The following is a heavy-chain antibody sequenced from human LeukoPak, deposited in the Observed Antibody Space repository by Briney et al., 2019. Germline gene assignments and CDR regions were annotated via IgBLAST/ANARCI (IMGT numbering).Heavy chain of an antibody. D-gene: IGHD2-2*01. CDR1: GYTFTGYY. J-gene: IGHJ4*02. Sequence: GASVKVSRNASGYTFTGYYMHWVRQAPGQGLEGMGWINPNSGGTNYAQKFQGRVTMTRDTSISTAYMELSRLRSDDTAVYYCARDLVVVPAAMYLGYWGQGTLVTVSS. V-gene: IGHV1-2*02. CDR3: ARDLVVVPAAMYLGY. CDR2: INPNSGGT.